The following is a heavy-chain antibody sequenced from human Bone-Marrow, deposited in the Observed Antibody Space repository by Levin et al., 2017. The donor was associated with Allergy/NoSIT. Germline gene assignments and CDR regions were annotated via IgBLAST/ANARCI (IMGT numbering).Heavy chain of an antibody. J-gene: IGHJ4*02. D-gene: IGHD3-3*01. Sequence: LSLTCAASGFTFSSSWMTWVRQAPGKGLEWVANIKQDGSEKYYVDSVKGRFTISKDNAKNSLYLQMNSLRAEDTAVYYCARDYYNSFDYWGQGTLVTVSS. CDR3: ARDYYNSFDY. CDR1: GFTFSSSW. CDR2: IKQDGSEK. V-gene: IGHV3-7*01.